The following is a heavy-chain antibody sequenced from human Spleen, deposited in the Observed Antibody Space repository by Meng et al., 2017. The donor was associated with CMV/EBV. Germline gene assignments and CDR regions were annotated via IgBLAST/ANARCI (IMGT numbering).Heavy chain of an antibody. J-gene: IGHJ6*02. CDR3: ARDPKGVYGMDV. Sequence: GSLRLSCAVSGGSISSSNWWSWVRQPPGKGLEWIGEIYHSGSTNYNPSLKSRVTISVDKSKNQFSLKLSSVTAADTAVYYCARDPKGVYGMDVWGQGTTVTVSS. D-gene: IGHD3-16*01. V-gene: IGHV4-4*02. CDR2: IYHSGST. CDR1: GGSISSSNW.